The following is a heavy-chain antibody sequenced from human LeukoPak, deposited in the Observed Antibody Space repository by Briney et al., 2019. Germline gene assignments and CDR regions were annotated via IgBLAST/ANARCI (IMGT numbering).Heavy chain of an antibody. CDR2: INPNSGGT. V-gene: IGHV1-2*06. CDR3: AREIAVAGTTALDY. J-gene: IGHJ4*02. Sequence: ASVKVSCKASGYTFTSYDINWVRQATGQGLEWMGRINPNSGGTNYAQKFQGRVTMTRDTSISTAYMELSRLRSDDTAVYYCAREIAVAGTTALDYWGQVTLVTVSS. CDR1: GYTFTSYD. D-gene: IGHD6-19*01.